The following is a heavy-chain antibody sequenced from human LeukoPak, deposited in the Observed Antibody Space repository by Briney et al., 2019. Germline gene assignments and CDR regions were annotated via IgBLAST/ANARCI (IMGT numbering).Heavy chain of an antibody. J-gene: IGHJ3*02. CDR3: AINDAFDI. CDR1: GFTFSSYS. CDR2: IGSSSSYI. V-gene: IGHV3-21*01. Sequence: GGSLRLSCAASGFTFSSYSMNWVRQAPGKGLEWVSSIGSSSSYIYYADSVKGRFTISRDNAKNSLYLQMNSLRAEDTAVYYCAINDAFDIWGQGTMVTVSS.